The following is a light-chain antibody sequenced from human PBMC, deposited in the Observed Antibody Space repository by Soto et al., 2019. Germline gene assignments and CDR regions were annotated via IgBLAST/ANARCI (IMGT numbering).Light chain of an antibody. CDR3: QNYNAPPWT. Sequence: DTQMTQSPSSLSASVGDRVTITCRASQDISGDLAWYQQKPGQVPKLLISAASTLQSGVPSRFRGSASGTDFTLTITGLQPDDFATYYCQNYNAPPWTFGQGTKVEIK. V-gene: IGKV1-27*01. CDR1: QDISGD. CDR2: AAS. J-gene: IGKJ1*01.